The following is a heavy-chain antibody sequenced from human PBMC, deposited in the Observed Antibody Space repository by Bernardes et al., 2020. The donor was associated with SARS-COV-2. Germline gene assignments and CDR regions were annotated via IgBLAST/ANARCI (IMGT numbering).Heavy chain of an antibody. CDR1: GGSFSGYY. Sequence: TLSLTCAVFGGSFSGYYWSWIRQPPGKGLEWIGEINHSGYSNYNPSLKSRVTISLDTSKNQFSLRLSSVTAADTAVYYCARGRGSILTNWYFDLWGRGTLVTVSS. V-gene: IGHV4-34*01. CDR2: INHSGYS. CDR3: ARGRGSILTNWYFDL. D-gene: IGHD3-9*01. J-gene: IGHJ2*01.